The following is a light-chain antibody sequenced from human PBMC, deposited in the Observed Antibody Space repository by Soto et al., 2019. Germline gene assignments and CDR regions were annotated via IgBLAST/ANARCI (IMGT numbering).Light chain of an antibody. Sequence: DIQMTQSPSSVSASVGDRVTITCRASQDISSWLAWYQQIPGKAPKLLMYAASTLLNGVPSRCSGSGSGTDFTLIISSLQPEDFATYNCQQTSTFPLTFGPGTKVHI. J-gene: IGKJ3*01. V-gene: IGKV1-12*01. CDR3: QQTSTFPLT. CDR1: QDISSW. CDR2: AAS.